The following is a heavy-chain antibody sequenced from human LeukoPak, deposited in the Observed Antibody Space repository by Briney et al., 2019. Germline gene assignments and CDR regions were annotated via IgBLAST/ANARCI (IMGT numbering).Heavy chain of an antibody. J-gene: IGHJ4*02. D-gene: IGHD5-18*01. CDR1: GDSISRYY. CDR3: ARGGYTYGFVAKFDS. CDR2: IYYSGST. V-gene: IGHV4-59*01. Sequence: SETLSLTCTVSGDSISRYYWSWIRQPPGKGLECIGYIYYSGSTNYNPSLKSRVTISLDTSKHQFSLKLSSVTAADTAVYYCARGGYTYGFVAKFDSWGQGTLVSVSS.